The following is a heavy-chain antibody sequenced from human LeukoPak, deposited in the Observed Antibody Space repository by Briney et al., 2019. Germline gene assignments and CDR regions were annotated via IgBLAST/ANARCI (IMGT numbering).Heavy chain of an antibody. V-gene: IGHV3-53*01. CDR1: GFSVSSNY. Sequence: GGSLRLSCATSGFSVSSNYMSWVRQAPGKRLEWVSLIYSGASTYYADSVKGRFTISRDNSKNTLYLQMNSLRDEDTAVYYCARVYRDYYFDSWGQGTLVTVSS. CDR2: IYSGAST. J-gene: IGHJ4*02. D-gene: IGHD4-17*01. CDR3: ARVYRDYYFDS.